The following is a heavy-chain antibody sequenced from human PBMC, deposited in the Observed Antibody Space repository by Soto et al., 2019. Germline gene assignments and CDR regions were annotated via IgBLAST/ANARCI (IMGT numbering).Heavy chain of an antibody. Sequence: PGGSLRLSCAASGFTFSNAWMSWVRQAPGKGLEWVGRIKSKTDGGTTDYAAPVKGRFTISKDDSKNTLYLQVNSLKTEDTAVYYCTTGPRSYYNRGWGQGTLVTVSS. CDR2: IKSKTDGGTT. V-gene: IGHV3-15*01. CDR1: GFTFSNAW. D-gene: IGHD3-10*01. J-gene: IGHJ4*02. CDR3: TTGPRSYYNRG.